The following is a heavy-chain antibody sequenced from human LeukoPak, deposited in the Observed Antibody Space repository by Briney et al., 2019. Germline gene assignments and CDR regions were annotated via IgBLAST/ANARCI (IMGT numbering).Heavy chain of an antibody. V-gene: IGHV1-24*01. CDR3: ARLGENWFDP. D-gene: IGHD3-16*01. CDR2: FDPEDGET. Sequence: ASVKVSCKVSGYTLTELSMHWVRQAPGKGLEWMGGFDPEDGETIYTQNLQARVTMTEDTSTDTAYMELSSLRSEDTAVYYCARLGENWFDPWGQGTLVTVSS. CDR1: GYTLTELS. J-gene: IGHJ5*02.